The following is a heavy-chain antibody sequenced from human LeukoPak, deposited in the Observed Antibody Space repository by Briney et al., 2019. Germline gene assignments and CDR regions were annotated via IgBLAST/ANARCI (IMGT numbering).Heavy chain of an antibody. CDR3: ARGGRIAVAGPNY. D-gene: IGHD6-19*01. J-gene: IGHJ4*02. Sequence: GGSLRLSCAASGFTFSSYSMNWVRQAPGKGLEWVSYISSSSSTIYYADSVKGRFTISRDNAKNSLYLQMNSLRAEDTAVYYCARGGRIAVAGPNYWGQGTLVTASS. CDR1: GFTFSSYS. CDR2: ISSSSSTI. V-gene: IGHV3-48*01.